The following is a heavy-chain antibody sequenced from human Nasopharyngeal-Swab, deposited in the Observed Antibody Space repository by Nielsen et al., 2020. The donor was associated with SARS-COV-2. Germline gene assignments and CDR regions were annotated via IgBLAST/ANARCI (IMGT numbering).Heavy chain of an antibody. CDR2: INCNGGSP. J-gene: IGHJ4*02. CDR1: GFTFADSG. Sequence: GESLKISCAASGFTFADSGRNWVRHAPGKGLEWVAGINCNGGSPSFADSVKGRFTISRDNAKNSLYLQVNSLRAEDTALYFCARDGLIEHSDGSGYSAYYFDYWGQGVLVTVSS. CDR3: ARDGLIEHSDGSGYSAYYFDY. D-gene: IGHD3-22*01. V-gene: IGHV3-20*04.